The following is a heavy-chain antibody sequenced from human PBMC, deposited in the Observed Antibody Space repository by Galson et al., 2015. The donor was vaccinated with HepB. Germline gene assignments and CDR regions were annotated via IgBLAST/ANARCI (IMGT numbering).Heavy chain of an antibody. CDR3: ARVGWELTKALDAFDI. CDR1: GFTFSSYG. Sequence: SLRLSCAASGFTFSSYGMHWVRQAPGKGLEWVAVIWYDGSNKYYADSVKGRFTISRDNSKNTLYLQMNSLRAEDTAVYYCARVGWELTKALDAFDIWGQGTMVTVSS. CDR2: IWYDGSNK. V-gene: IGHV3-33*01. J-gene: IGHJ3*02. D-gene: IGHD1-26*01.